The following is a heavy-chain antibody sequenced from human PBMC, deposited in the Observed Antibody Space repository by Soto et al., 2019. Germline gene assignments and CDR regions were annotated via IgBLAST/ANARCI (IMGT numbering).Heavy chain of an antibody. Sequence: QRLSCAASGFTFSSYWMSWVRQAPGKGLEWVANIKQDGSEKYYVDSVKGRFTISRDNAKNSLYLQMNSLRAEDTAVYYCARDPPIYSYGYVGVDYWGQGTLVTVSS. CDR3: ARDPPIYSYGYVGVDY. V-gene: IGHV3-7*03. D-gene: IGHD5-18*01. CDR2: IKQDGSEK. J-gene: IGHJ4*02. CDR1: GFTFSSYW.